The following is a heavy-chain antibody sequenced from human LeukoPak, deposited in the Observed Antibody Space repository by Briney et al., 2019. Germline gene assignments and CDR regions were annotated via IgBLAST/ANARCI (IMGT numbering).Heavy chain of an antibody. D-gene: IGHD2-15*01. V-gene: IGHV4-4*07. CDR1: GGSISSHY. CDR3: AREDSRGLYFDF. CDR2: TYITGIS. Sequence: PSETLSLTCTVSGGSISSHYWNWIRQPAGKGLEWIGRTYITGISNFNPSLRGRVTMSVDTSKNQVSLRLSPVTAADTAVYYCAREDSRGLYFDFWGQGTLVTVSS. J-gene: IGHJ4*02.